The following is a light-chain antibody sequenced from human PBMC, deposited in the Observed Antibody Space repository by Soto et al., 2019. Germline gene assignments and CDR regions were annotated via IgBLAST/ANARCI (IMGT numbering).Light chain of an antibody. CDR3: CSYAGSSTSPYV. CDR1: SSDVGSYNL. CDR2: EGS. V-gene: IGLV2-23*01. Sequence: QSVLTQPASVSGSPGQSITISCTGTSSDVGSYNLVSWYQQHPGKAPKLMIYEGSKRPSGVSNRFSGSKPGNTASLTISGLQAEDEADYYCCSYAGSSTSPYVFGTGTKVTVL. J-gene: IGLJ1*01.